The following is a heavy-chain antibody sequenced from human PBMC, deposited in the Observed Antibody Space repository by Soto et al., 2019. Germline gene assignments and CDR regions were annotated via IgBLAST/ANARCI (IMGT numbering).Heavy chain of an antibody. J-gene: IGHJ4*01. V-gene: IGHV3-74*01. CDR3: IRSNHIYEH. Sequence: EVQLVESGGGLVQPGGSLRLSCAASGFAFETYAMHWVRQTAGKGLEWVSRIDSDGGATAYADSVRGRFSISRDNAKNTLYLQMNSLRADDTAVYYCIRSNHIYEHLGQGTLVTVSS. CDR2: IDSDGGAT. CDR1: GFAFETYA. D-gene: IGHD3-16*01.